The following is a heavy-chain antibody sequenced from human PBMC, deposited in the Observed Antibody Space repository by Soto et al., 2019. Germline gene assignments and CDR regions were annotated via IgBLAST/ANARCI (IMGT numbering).Heavy chain of an antibody. J-gene: IGHJ4*02. D-gene: IGHD6-19*01. V-gene: IGHV3-23*01. Sequence: HGGPPRICCASCGFTVCSDAMSWVRQDPGKGLEWVSTISGSDGSTYYADSVKGRFTISRDNPKTTMYLQMNSLRAEDTAVYYCAKEYSSGWYYFDCWGQGTLVTVSS. CDR3: AKEYSSGWYYFDC. CDR1: GFTVCSDA. CDR2: ISGSDGST.